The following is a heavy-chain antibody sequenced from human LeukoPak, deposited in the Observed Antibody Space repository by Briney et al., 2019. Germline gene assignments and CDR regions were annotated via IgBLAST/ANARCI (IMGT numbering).Heavy chain of an antibody. CDR2: IYYSGST. Sequence: PSETLSLTCTVSGGSISSYYWSWIRQPPGKGLEWIGYIYYSGSTNYNPSLKSRVTISVDTSKNQFSLKLSSVTAADTVVYYCARDSSTRHSYNWFDPWGQGTLVTVSS. V-gene: IGHV4-59*01. CDR1: GGSISSYY. J-gene: IGHJ5*02. D-gene: IGHD2-2*01. CDR3: ARDSSTRHSYNWFDP.